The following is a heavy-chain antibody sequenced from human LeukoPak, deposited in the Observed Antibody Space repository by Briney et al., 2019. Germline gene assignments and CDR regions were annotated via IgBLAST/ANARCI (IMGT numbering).Heavy chain of an antibody. D-gene: IGHD4-23*01. J-gene: IGHJ4*02. CDR3: ARARYGGNYYFDY. Sequence: GGSLRLSCAASGFTFSDYYMSWIRQAPGKGLEWVSYISSSSSYTNYADSVKGRFTISRDNAKNSLYLQMNSLRAEDTAVYYCARARYGGNYYFDYWGQGTLVTVSS. CDR1: GFTFSDYY. V-gene: IGHV3-11*03. CDR2: ISSSSSYT.